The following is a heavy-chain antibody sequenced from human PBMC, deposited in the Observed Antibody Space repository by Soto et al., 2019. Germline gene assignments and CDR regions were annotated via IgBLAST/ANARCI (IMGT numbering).Heavy chain of an antibody. V-gene: IGHV1-24*01. Sequence: GASVKVSCKVSGYTLTELSIHWVRQAPGKGLEWMGGFDPEDGETIYAQKFQGRVTMTEDTSTDTAYMELSSLRSEDTAVYYCATTDCSGGSCYSYYFDYWGQGTLVTVSS. J-gene: IGHJ4*02. CDR2: FDPEDGET. CDR1: GYTLTELS. D-gene: IGHD2-15*01. CDR3: ATTDCSGGSCYSYYFDY.